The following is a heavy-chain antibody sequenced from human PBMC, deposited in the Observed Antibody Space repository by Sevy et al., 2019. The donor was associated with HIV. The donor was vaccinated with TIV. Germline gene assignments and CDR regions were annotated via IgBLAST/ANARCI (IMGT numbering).Heavy chain of an antibody. CDR2: TRNKADGYTT. CDR1: GFTFSDHY. V-gene: IGHV3-72*01. D-gene: IGHD6-13*01. CDR3: ATHAGIAAAGRVFDY. Sequence: GGSLRLSCVASGFTFSDHYMEWVRQAPGKGLEWVGRTRNKADGYTTEYAASVKGRFTNSREEFKKSLYVQMNSLKAEDTAVYYCATHAGIAAAGRVFDYWGQGTLVTVSS. J-gene: IGHJ4*02.